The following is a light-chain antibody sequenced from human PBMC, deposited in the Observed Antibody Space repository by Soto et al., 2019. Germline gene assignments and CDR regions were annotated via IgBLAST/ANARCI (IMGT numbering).Light chain of an antibody. J-gene: IGKJ1*01. CDR3: QQYNNWPQT. CDR1: QRVNTD. Sequence: EIVMKQSPAILSVSPGERATLSCRASQRVNTDVAWYQQKPGQAPRLLIYDASTRATGIPARFSGSGSGTDFTLTISGLQSEDFAVYYCQQYNNWPQTCGQGTKV. V-gene: IGKV3-15*01. CDR2: DAS.